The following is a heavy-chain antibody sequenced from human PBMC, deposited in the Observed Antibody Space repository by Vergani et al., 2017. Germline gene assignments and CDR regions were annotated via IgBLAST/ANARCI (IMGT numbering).Heavy chain of an antibody. CDR2: ISSSSSYI. D-gene: IGHD4-17*01. CDR3: AREEYGDYNFDY. Sequence: EVQLVESGGGLVKPGGSLRLSCAASGFTFSSYSLNWVRQAPGKGLEWVSSISSSSSYIYYADSLKGRFTISRDNAKNSLYLQMNSLRAEDTAVYYCAREEYGDYNFDYWGQGTLVTVSS. J-gene: IGHJ4*02. CDR1: GFTFSSYS. V-gene: IGHV3-21*01.